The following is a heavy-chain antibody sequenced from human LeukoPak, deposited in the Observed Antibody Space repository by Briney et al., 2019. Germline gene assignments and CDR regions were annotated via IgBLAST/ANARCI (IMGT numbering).Heavy chain of an antibody. CDR1: GGSFSGYY. Sequence: SETLSLTCAVYGGSFSGYYWSWIRQPPGKGLEWIGEINHSGSTNYNPSLKSRVTMSVDTSKNQFSLKLSSVTAADTAVYYCARFMMGYLNFDYWGQGTLVTVSS. V-gene: IGHV4-34*01. CDR3: ARFMMGYLNFDY. J-gene: IGHJ4*02. D-gene: IGHD1-1*01. CDR2: INHSGST.